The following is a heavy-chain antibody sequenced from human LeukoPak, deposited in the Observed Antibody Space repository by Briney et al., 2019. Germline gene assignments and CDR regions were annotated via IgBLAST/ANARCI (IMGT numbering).Heavy chain of an antibody. Sequence: SETLSLTCTVSGGSISSSRYYWGWIRQPPGKGLEWIGSIYYSGSTYYNPSLKSRVTISVDTSKNQFSLKLSSVTAADTAVYYCARDHNWGYWFDPWGQGTLVTVSS. CDR3: ARDHNWGYWFDP. D-gene: IGHD7-27*01. V-gene: IGHV4-39*07. J-gene: IGHJ5*02. CDR2: IYYSGST. CDR1: GGSISSSRYY.